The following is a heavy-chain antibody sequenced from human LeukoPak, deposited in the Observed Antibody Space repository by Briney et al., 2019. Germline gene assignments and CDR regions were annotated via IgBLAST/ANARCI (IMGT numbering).Heavy chain of an antibody. CDR2: INPNSGGA. D-gene: IGHD5-18*01. V-gene: IGHV1-2*02. Sequence: ASVKVSCKTSGYTFTGYYIHWVRQAPGQELEWMGWINPNSGGANYAQNFQGRVTMTRDTSINTAYVELGRLRSDDTAVYYCARSPGLDTAVVNRPWGQGTLITVSS. CDR3: ARSPGLDTAVVNRP. CDR1: GYTFTGYY. J-gene: IGHJ5*02.